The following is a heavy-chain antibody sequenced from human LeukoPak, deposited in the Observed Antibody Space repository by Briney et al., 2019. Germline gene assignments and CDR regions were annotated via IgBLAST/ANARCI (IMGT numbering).Heavy chain of an antibody. D-gene: IGHD6-19*01. CDR2: IYHSGST. CDR1: GYSISSGYY. J-gene: IGHJ4*02. CDR3: ARLGGGSGWLHFDY. V-gene: IGHV4-38-2*01. Sequence: SETLSLTCAVSGYSISSGYYWGWIRQPPGKGLEWIGSIYHSGSTYYNPSLKSRVTISVDTSKNQFSLKLSSVTAADTAVYYCARLGGGSGWLHFDYWGQGTLVTVSS.